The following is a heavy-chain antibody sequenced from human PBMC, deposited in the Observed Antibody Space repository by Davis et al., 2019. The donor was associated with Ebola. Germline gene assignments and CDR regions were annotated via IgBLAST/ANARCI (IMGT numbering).Heavy chain of an antibody. J-gene: IGHJ4*02. D-gene: IGHD2-8*01. CDR2: TRNKANSYTT. V-gene: IGHV3-72*01. CDR1: GFTFSDHY. Sequence: PGGSLRLSCAASGFTFSDHYMDWVRQAPGKGLEWVGRTRNKANSYTTEYAASVKGRFTISRDDSKNSLYLQMNSLKTEDTAVYYCASLMYYFDYWGQGTLVTVSS. CDR3: ASLMYYFDY.